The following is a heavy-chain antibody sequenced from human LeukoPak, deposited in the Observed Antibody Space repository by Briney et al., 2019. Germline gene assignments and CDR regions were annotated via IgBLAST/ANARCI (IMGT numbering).Heavy chain of an antibody. D-gene: IGHD2-2*01. J-gene: IGHJ6*03. V-gene: IGHV1-69*13. CDR1: GCTFISYA. Sequence: SSVKVSCKASGCTFISYAISWLRQPPGQGLEWMGGIIPIFGTANYAQKFQGRVTITADESTSTAYMELSSLRSEDTAVYYCATPIVVVPAAMPNYYMDVWGKGTTVTVSS. CDR3: ATPIVVVPAAMPNYYMDV. CDR2: IIPIFGTA.